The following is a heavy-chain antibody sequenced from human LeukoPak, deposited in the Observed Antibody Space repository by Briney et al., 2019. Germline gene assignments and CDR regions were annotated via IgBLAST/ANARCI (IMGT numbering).Heavy chain of an antibody. J-gene: IGHJ4*02. D-gene: IGHD6-19*01. CDR2: ISAYNGNT. V-gene: IGHV1-18*01. CDR1: GYTFTSYG. Sequence: ASVKVSCKASGYTFTSYGISWVRQAPGQGLEWMGWISAYNGNTNYAQKLQGRVTMTTDTSTSTAYMELRSLRSDDTAVYYCARDRRVVRIAVVAPNLFDYWGQGTLVTVSS. CDR3: ARDRRVVRIAVVAPNLFDY.